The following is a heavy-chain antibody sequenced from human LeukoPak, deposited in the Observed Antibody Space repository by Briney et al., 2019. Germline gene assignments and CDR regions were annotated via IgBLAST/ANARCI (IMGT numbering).Heavy chain of an antibody. CDR3: AKGRYYYDSSDAFDI. V-gene: IGHV3-23*01. Sequence: PGGSLRLSCAASGFTFSSYAMSWVRQAPGKGLEWVSAISGSGGSTYYADPVKGRFTISRDNSKNTLYLQMNSLRAEDTAVYYCAKGRYYYDSSDAFDIWGQGTMVTVSS. CDR2: ISGSGGST. CDR1: GFTFSSYA. D-gene: IGHD3-22*01. J-gene: IGHJ3*02.